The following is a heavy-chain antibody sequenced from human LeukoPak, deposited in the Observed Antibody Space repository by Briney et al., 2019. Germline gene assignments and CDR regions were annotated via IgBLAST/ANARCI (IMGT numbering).Heavy chain of an antibody. CDR1: GGSFSTYY. Sequence: SETLSLTCTVSGGSFSTYYWSWIRQPPGNGLEWIAYSYYTGSINYNPSLKSRVTISVDTSKNQFSLKLSSVTAADTAVYYCARKAESEDRPGGYSYGYLDPWGQGTLVTVSS. V-gene: IGHV4-59*01. CDR3: ARKAESEDRPGGYSYGYLDP. J-gene: IGHJ5*02. D-gene: IGHD5-18*01. CDR2: SYYTGSI.